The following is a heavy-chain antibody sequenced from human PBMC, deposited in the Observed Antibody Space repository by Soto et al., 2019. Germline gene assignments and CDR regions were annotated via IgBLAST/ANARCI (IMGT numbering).Heavy chain of an antibody. Sequence: PSETLSLTCTVSGGSVSSGSYYWSWIRQPPGKGLEWIGYIYYSGSTNYNPSLKSRVTISVDTSKNQFSLKLSSVTAADTAVYYCAMSYYDSSGYQQFGYWGQGTLVTVSS. V-gene: IGHV4-61*01. CDR2: IYYSGST. D-gene: IGHD3-22*01. J-gene: IGHJ4*02. CDR3: AMSYYDSSGYQQFGY. CDR1: GGSVSSGSYY.